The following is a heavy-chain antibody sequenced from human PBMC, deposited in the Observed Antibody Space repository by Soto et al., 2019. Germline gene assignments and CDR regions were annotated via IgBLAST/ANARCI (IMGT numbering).Heavy chain of an antibody. CDR1: GFTFSSYT. D-gene: IGHD3-22*01. V-gene: IGHV3-21*01. J-gene: IGHJ4*02. CDR3: AKVGYFDTTGTSYFFDY. Sequence: GGSLRLSCAASGFTFSSYTMNWVRQAPGKGLEWVSSITSSSSYIYYADSVKGRFTISRDNAKNTLYLHMNSLRAEDTAVYYCAKVGYFDTTGTSYFFDYWGQGTLVTVSS. CDR2: ITSSSSYI.